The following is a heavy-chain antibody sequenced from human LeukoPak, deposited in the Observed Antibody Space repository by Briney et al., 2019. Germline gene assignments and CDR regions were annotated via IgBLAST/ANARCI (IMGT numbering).Heavy chain of an antibody. CDR2: IYYSGST. D-gene: IGHD6-13*01. CDR3: AAYSSSFDY. CDR1: GGSISSSY. V-gene: IGHV4-59*01. J-gene: IGHJ4*02. Sequence: SETLSLTCTVSGGSISSSYWSWIRQPPGKGLEWIGYIYYSGSTNYNPSLKSRVTISVDTSKNQFSLKLSSVTAADTAVYYCAAYSSSFDYWGQGTLVTVSS.